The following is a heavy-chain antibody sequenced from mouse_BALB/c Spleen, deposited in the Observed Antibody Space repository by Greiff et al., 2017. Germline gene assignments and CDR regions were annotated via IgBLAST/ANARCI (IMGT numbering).Heavy chain of an antibody. D-gene: IGHD1-1*01. CDR2: IYPGDGDT. J-gene: IGHJ4*01. CDR3: ARSGYYGSIYYAMDY. CDR1: GYTFTSYW. Sequence: QVQLQQSGAELARPGASVKLSCKASGYTFTSYWMQWVKQRPGQGLEWIGAIYPGDGDTRYTQKFKGKATLTADKSSSTAYMQLSSLASEDSAVYYCARSGYYGSIYYAMDYWGQGTSVTVSS. V-gene: IGHV1-87*01.